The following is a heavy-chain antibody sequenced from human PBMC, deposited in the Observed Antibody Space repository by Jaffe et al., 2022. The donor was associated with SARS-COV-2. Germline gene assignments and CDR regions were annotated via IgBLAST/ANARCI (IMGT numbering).Heavy chain of an antibody. Sequence: EVQLVESGGGLVKPGGSLRLSCAASGFTFSSYSMNWVRQAPGKGLEWVSSISSSSSYIYYADSVKGRFTISRDNAKNSLYLQMNSLRAEDTAVYYCARDLLAARTPFDYWGQGTLVTVSS. J-gene: IGHJ4*02. D-gene: IGHD6-6*01. V-gene: IGHV3-21*01. CDR1: GFTFSSYS. CDR3: ARDLLAARTPFDY. CDR2: ISSSSSYI.